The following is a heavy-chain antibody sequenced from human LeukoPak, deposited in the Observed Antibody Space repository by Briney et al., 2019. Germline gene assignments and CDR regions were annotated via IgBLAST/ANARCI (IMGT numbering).Heavy chain of an antibody. CDR2: INPSGGST. V-gene: IGHV1-46*01. CDR1: GYSFTSYY. J-gene: IGHJ4*02. D-gene: IGHD3-22*01. CDR3: ARGTYYYDSSGYPGFDY. Sequence: ASVTVSCKASGYSFTSYYMHWVRQAPGQGLEWMGIINPSGGSTRYAQKFQGRVTMTRDTSTSTVYMELSSLRSEDTAVYYCARGTYYYDSSGYPGFDYWGQGTLVTVFS.